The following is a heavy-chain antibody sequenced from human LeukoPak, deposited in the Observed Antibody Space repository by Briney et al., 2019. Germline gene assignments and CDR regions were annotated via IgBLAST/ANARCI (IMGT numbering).Heavy chain of an antibody. Sequence: PGGSLRLSCAAPGFTFSNYAMNWVRQAPGKGLEWVSYTSSSSSTIYHADSVKGRFTISRDNAKNSLYLQMNSLRDEDTAVYYCARDGAYYYDSSGYSGGGAFDIWGQGTMVTVSS. CDR1: GFTFSNYA. V-gene: IGHV3-48*02. J-gene: IGHJ3*02. D-gene: IGHD3-22*01. CDR3: ARDGAYYYDSSGYSGGGAFDI. CDR2: TSSSSSTI.